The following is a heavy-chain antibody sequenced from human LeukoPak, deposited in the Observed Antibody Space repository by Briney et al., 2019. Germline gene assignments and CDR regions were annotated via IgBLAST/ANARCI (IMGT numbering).Heavy chain of an antibody. CDR1: GGSVNTGSYY. CDR3: ARGVGAPTLFDY. V-gene: IGHV4-61*01. D-gene: IGHD1-26*01. J-gene: IGHJ4*02. Sequence: SETLSLTCTVSGGSVNTGSYYWSWIRQPPGEGLEWIGFIYYSGSTNYNPSLKSRVTISIDTSKNQFSLKLSSVTAADTAVYYCARGVGAPTLFDYWGQGTLVNASS. CDR2: IYYSGST.